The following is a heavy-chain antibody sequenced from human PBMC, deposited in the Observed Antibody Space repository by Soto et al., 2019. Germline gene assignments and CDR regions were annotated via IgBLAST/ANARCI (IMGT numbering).Heavy chain of an antibody. Sequence: LRCTCAAAGFTCSSYAMHWVRQAPGKGLEWVAVISYDGSNKYYAGSVKGRFTISRDNSKNTLYLQMNSLRAEDTAVYYCARDRSGYGGNWDYWGQGTLVTVSS. CDR2: ISYDGSNK. V-gene: IGHV3-30-3*01. J-gene: IGHJ4*02. CDR1: GFTCSSYA. CDR3: ARDRSGYGGNWDY. D-gene: IGHD2-15*01.